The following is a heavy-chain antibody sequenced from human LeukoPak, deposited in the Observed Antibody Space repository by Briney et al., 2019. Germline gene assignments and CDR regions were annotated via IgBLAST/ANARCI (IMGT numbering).Heavy chain of an antibody. Sequence: PSETLSLTCAVSGYSISSGYYWGWIRQPPGKGLQWIGSIYHSGTTYYNPSLWSRLTISLDTSKNQFSLRLSSVTAADTAVYYCARQTGTTPTFDFWGQGTQVTVSP. CDR1: GYSISSGYY. CDR3: ARQTGTTPTFDF. D-gene: IGHD1-1*01. CDR2: IYHSGTT. J-gene: IGHJ4*02. V-gene: IGHV4-38-2*01.